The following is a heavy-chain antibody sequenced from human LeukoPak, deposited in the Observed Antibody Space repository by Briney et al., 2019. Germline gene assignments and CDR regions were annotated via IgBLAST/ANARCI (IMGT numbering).Heavy chain of an antibody. D-gene: IGHD5-18*01. Sequence: GGSLRLSCAASGFTFSDYYMSWIRQAPGKGLEWVSYISSSGSTIYYADSVKGRFTISRDNAKNSLYLQMNSLRAEDTAVYYCARGHSKTKYYYYYMDVWGKGTTVTISS. CDR3: ARGHSKTKYYYYYMDV. CDR1: GFTFSDYY. CDR2: ISSSGSTI. J-gene: IGHJ6*03. V-gene: IGHV3-11*01.